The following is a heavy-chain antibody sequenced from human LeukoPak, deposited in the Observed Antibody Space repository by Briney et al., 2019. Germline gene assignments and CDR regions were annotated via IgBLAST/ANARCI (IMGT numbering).Heavy chain of an antibody. J-gene: IGHJ4*02. CDR3: ARDLYYGFWSGYLLDY. Sequence: GGSLRLSCAASGVTFSSYSMHWVRQPPGKGLEWVAVISYDGSNKYYADSVKGRFTISRDNSKNTLYLQMNSLRAEDTAVYYCARDLYYGFWSGYLLDYWGQGTLVTVSS. V-gene: IGHV3-30-3*01. CDR1: GVTFSSYS. D-gene: IGHD3-3*01. CDR2: ISYDGSNK.